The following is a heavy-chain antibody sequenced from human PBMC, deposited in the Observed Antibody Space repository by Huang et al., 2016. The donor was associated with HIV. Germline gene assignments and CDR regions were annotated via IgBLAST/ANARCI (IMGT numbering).Heavy chain of an antibody. CDR1: GFNFNNYD. D-gene: IGHD3-22*01. V-gene: IGHV1-8*03. CDR2: MKPKSGNT. J-gene: IGHJ4*02. CDR3: ARARGFLYDSTGYYSRYYFDS. Sequence: QVQLVQSGAEVKKPGASVKVSCKASGFNFNNYDFNWVRQASGQGREVRGWMKPKSGNTGYAQKVQGRVTITRNTAITTAYMELRSLRSEDTAVYYCARARGFLYDSTGYYSRYYFDSWGQGTLVTISS.